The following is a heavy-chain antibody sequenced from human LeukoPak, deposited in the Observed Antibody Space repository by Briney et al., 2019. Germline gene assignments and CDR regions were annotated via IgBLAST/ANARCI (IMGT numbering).Heavy chain of an antibody. CDR3: AREAPGYSYGKGYCDY. D-gene: IGHD5-18*01. CDR1: GGSISSGDYY. J-gene: IGHJ4*02. V-gene: IGHV4-30-4*08. CDR2: IYYSGST. Sequence: SETLSLTCTVCGGSISSGDYYWRWIRQPPGKGLEWIGYIYYSGSTYYHPSLKSRVTISVDTSKNQFSLKLSSVTAAHAAVYYCAREAPGYSYGKGYCDYWAQRTLVTVFS.